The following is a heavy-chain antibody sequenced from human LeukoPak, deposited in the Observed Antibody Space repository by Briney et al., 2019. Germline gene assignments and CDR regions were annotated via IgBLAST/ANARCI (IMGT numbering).Heavy chain of an antibody. V-gene: IGHV3-9*01. Sequence: GGSLRLSCAASGFTFDDYAMHWVRQAPGKGLEWVSGISWNSGSIGYADSVKGRFTIYRDNAKNSLYLQMNSLRAEDTALYYCAKGPGIAAAIDYWGQGTLVTVSS. CDR3: AKGPGIAAAIDY. J-gene: IGHJ4*02. CDR2: ISWNSGSI. CDR1: GFTFDDYA. D-gene: IGHD6-13*01.